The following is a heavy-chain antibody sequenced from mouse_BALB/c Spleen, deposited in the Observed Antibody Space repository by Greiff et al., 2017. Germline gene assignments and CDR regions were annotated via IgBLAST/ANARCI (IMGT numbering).Heavy chain of an antibody. J-gene: IGHJ2*01. V-gene: IGHV3-6*02. CDR2: ISYDGSN. CDR3: AREREYGNYYFEN. Sequence: EVQLQQSGPGLVKPSQSLSLTCSVTGYSITSGYYWNWIRQFPGNKLEWMGYISYDGSNNYNPSLKNRISITRDTSKNQFFLKLDSVTTEDTATYYCAREREYGNYYFENRGEGTTLTVSS. D-gene: IGHD2-10*02. CDR1: GYSITSGYY.